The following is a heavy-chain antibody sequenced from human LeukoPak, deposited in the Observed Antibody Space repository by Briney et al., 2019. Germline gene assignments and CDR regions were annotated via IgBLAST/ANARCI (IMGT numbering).Heavy chain of an antibody. D-gene: IGHD2-2*01. Sequence: ASGPTLVNPTQTLTLTCTFSGFSLSINGVGVGWIRQPPGKALEWLAFIYWDGDKRSSPSLKSRLTITKDTSKNQVVLTMTNMDPVDTATYYCAHSRTYCTTTGCYGGNWFDPWGQGTLVTVSS. CDR3: AHSRTYCTTTGCYGGNWFDP. CDR1: GFSLSINGVG. J-gene: IGHJ5*02. V-gene: IGHV2-5*02. CDR2: IYWDGDK.